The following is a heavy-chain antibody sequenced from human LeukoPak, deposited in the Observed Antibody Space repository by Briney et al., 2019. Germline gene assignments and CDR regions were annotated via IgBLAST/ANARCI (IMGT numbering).Heavy chain of an antibody. D-gene: IGHD1-26*01. CDR3: ARAYSGSYYDQ. V-gene: IGHV4-4*07. CDR1: AGSISYYH. J-gene: IGHJ4*02. Sequence: SETLSLTCIVSAGSISYYHWSWIRQPAGKGLEWIGHMIAGGTATYNPSLKSRATMSLDTSKNQFSLKVTSVTDADTAIYYCARAYSGSYYDQWGQGTLATVSS. CDR2: MIAGGTA.